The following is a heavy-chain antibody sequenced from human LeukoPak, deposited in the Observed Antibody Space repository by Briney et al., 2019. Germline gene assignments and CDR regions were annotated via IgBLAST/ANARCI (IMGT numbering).Heavy chain of an antibody. CDR2: VYFDGDT. D-gene: IGHD6-6*01. V-gene: IGHV4-39*01. J-gene: IGHJ6*03. CDR3: ARHRKSARNYLYYYMDV. Sequence: SETLSLTCTVSGDSIHSVYYFWGWIRQPPGKGLEWIGSVYFDGDTSYSASLKSRVIISVDTSKNQFSLNLTSVTAADTALYYCARHRKSARNYLYYYMDVWGKGTTVTVSS. CDR1: GDSIHSVYYF.